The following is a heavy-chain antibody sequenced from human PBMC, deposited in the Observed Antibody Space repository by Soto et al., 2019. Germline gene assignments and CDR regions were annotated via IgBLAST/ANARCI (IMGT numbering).Heavy chain of an antibody. CDR3: ARERSSGWYVDY. D-gene: IGHD6-19*01. CDR2: MNPNSGNT. V-gene: IGHV1-8*01. CDR1: GYTFTSYD. Sequence: QVQLVQSGAEVKKPGASAKVSCKASGYTFTSYDINWVRQATGQGLEWMGWMNPNSGNTGYAQKFHGRVTMTTNTSFSTAYMELSSLRSEDTAVYYCARERSSGWYVDYWGHGTLVTVSS. J-gene: IGHJ4*01.